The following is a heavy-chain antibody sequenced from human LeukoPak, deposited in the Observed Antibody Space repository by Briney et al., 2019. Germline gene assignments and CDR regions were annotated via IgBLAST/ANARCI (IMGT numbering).Heavy chain of an antibody. CDR3: GGYSYGSDYYYYMDV. D-gene: IGHD5-18*01. CDR1: GGTFSSYA. V-gene: IGHV1-69*06. Sequence: SVKVSCKASGGTFSSYAISWVRQAPGQGLEWMGGIIPIFGTANYAQKFQGGVTITADKSTSTAYMELSSLRSEDTAVYYCGGYSYGSDYYYYMDVWGKGTTVTVSS. CDR2: IIPIFGTA. J-gene: IGHJ6*03.